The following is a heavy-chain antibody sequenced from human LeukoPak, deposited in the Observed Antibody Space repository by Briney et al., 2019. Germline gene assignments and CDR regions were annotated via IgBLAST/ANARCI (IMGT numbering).Heavy chain of an antibody. V-gene: IGHV1-2*04. CDR1: GGTFSSYA. D-gene: IGHD3-22*01. Sequence: ASVKVSCKASGGTFSSYAISWVRQAPGQGLEWMGWINPNSGGTNYAQKFQGWVTMTRDTSISTAYMELSRLRSDDTAVYYCARVSRGYDAFDIWGQGTMVTVSS. CDR2: INPNSGGT. J-gene: IGHJ3*02. CDR3: ARVSRGYDAFDI.